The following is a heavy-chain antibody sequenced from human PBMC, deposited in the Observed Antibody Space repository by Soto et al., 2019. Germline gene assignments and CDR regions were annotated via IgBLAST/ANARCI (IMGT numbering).Heavy chain of an antibody. CDR3: ATLISSGWYYLY. D-gene: IGHD6-19*01. J-gene: IGHJ4*02. CDR1: GDSITNSNYY. CDR2: IYYIGST. Sequence: SETLSLTCTVSGDSITNSNYYWVWFRQPPGKGLEWIASIYYIGSTYYNPSLKSRVTISVDTSNNQFSLNLNSVTASDTAVYYCATLISSGWYYLYWGQGTLVTVSS. V-gene: IGHV4-39*01.